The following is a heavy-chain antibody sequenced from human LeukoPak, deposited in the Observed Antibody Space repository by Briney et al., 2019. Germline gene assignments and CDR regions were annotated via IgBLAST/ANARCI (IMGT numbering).Heavy chain of an antibody. V-gene: IGHV4-4*09. CDR3: ARLTNRSFDY. CDR1: GGSISSYY. J-gene: IGHJ4*02. CDR2: IYTSGST. Sequence: SETLSLTCTVSGGSISSYYWSWIRQPPGKGLEWIGYIYTSGSTNYNPSLKSRVTISVDTSKNQFSLKLSSVTAADTAVYYCARLTNRSFDYWGQGTLVTVSS. D-gene: IGHD1-14*01.